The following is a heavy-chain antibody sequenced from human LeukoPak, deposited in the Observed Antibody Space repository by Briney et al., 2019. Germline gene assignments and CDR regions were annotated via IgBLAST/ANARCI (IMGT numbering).Heavy chain of an antibody. Sequence: ASVKVSCTASGYTFTSYDINWVRQATGQGLEWMGWMNPNSCNTGYAQKFQGRVTMTRNTSISTAYMELSSLRSEDTAVYYCASFFWSGSPPNYYYYYMDVWGKGTTVTVSS. CDR3: ASFFWSGSPPNYYYYYMDV. D-gene: IGHD3-3*01. CDR2: MNPNSCNT. J-gene: IGHJ6*03. V-gene: IGHV1-8*01. CDR1: GYTFTSYD.